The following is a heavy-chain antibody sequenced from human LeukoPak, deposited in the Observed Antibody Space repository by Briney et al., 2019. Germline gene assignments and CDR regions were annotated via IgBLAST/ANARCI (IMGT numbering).Heavy chain of an antibody. CDR3: ALDSSGYYPPWAFDI. CDR2: INHSGST. Sequence: SETLSLTCAVYGGSFSGYYWSWIRQPPGKGLEWIGEINHSGSTNYNPSLKSRVTISVDTSKNQFSLKLSSVTAADTAMYYCALDSSGYYPPWAFDIWGQGTMVTVSS. J-gene: IGHJ3*02. CDR1: GGSFSGYY. V-gene: IGHV4-34*01. D-gene: IGHD3-22*01.